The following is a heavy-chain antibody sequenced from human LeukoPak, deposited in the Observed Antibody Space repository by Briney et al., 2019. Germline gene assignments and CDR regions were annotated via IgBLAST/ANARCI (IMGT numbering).Heavy chain of an antibody. CDR1: GFTFSSYW. CDR3: ARGGDYGDSFDY. Sequence: GGSLRLSCAASGFTFSSYWMSWVRQAPGKGLEWGANIKQDGSEEYYVDSVKGRFTIYRDNAKNSLYLQMNSLRAEDTAVYYCARGGDYGDSFDYWGQGTLVTVSS. J-gene: IGHJ4*02. V-gene: IGHV3-7*01. CDR2: IKQDGSEE. D-gene: IGHD4-17*01.